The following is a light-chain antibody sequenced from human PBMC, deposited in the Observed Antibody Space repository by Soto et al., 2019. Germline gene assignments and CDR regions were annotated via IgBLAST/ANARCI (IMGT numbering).Light chain of an antibody. J-gene: IGKJ4*01. CDR3: QQSSDWPLT. CDR2: DVS. V-gene: IGKV3-11*01. Sequence: EIVLTQSPATLSLSPGERATLSCRASQSVSSYLAWYQQRPGQAPRLLIYDVSNGATGIPARFSGSGSGTDFTLTISSLEPEDFAVCYCQQSSDWPLTFGGGTKVEIK. CDR1: QSVSSY.